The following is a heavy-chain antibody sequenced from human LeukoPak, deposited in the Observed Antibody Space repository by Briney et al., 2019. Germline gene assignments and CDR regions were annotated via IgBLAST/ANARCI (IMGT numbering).Heavy chain of an antibody. CDR1: GYTFTGYY. CDR3: ARELLWFGELSNWFDP. CDR2: INPNSGAT. V-gene: IGHV1-2*02. J-gene: IGHJ5*02. D-gene: IGHD3-10*01. Sequence: ASVKVSCKASGYTFTGYYMHWVRQAPGQGLEWMGWINPNSGATNYAQKFQGRVTMTRDTSISTAYMELSRLRSDDTAVYYCARELLWFGELSNWFDPWGQGTLVTVSS.